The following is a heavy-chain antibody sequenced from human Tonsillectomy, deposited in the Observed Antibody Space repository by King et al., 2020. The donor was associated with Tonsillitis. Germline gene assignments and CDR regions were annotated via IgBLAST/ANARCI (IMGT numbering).Heavy chain of an antibody. J-gene: IGHJ4*02. CDR2: IYHSGST. Sequence: QLQESGPGLVKPSETLSLTCAVSGYSLSSGYYWGWIRQPPGKGLEWIGTIYHSGSTYYNPSLKSRVTISVNTSKNQFSLKLSSVTAADTAVYYCAGGEQWLARTDYWRQGTLVTVSS. V-gene: IGHV4-38-2*01. D-gene: IGHD6-19*01. CDR1: GYSLSSGYY. CDR3: AGGEQWLARTDY.